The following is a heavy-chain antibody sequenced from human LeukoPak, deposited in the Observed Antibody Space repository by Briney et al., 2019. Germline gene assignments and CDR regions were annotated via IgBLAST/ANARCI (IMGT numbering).Heavy chain of an antibody. CDR3: AKDPAGPFDY. CDR1: EFTFSNYA. V-gene: IGHV3-23*01. Sequence: QPGGSLRLSCAASEFTFSNYAMSWVRQAPGKGLEWVSAISSSGGSTYYADSVKGRFSISRDNSKNTLYLQMNSLRAEDTAVYYCAKDPAGPFDYWGQGTLVTVSS. CDR2: ISSSGGST. J-gene: IGHJ4*02.